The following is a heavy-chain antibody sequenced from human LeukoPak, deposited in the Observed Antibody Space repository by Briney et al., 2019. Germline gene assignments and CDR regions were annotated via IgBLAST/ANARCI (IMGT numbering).Heavy chain of an antibody. CDR1: GFTFSSYA. V-gene: IGHV3-23*01. CDR3: AKDDLGDITMITAY. D-gene: IGHD3-22*01. Sequence: TGGYLRLSCAASGFTFSSYAMSWVRQAPGKGLEWVSAISGSGGSTYYADPVKGRFTISRDNSKNTLYLQMNSLRAEDTAVYYCAKDDLGDITMITAYWGQGTLVTVSS. CDR2: ISGSGGST. J-gene: IGHJ4*02.